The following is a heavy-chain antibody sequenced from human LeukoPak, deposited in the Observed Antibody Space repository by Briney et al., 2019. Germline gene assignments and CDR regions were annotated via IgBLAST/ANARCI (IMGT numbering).Heavy chain of an antibody. J-gene: IGHJ4*02. V-gene: IGHV4-59*08. CDR1: GGSISSYY. Sequence: SETLSLTCTVSGGSISSYYWSWIRQPPGKGLEWIGYIYYSGSTNYNPSLKSRVTISVDTSKNQFSLKLSSVTAADTAVYYCASYTAMVIFDYWGQGTLVTVSS. D-gene: IGHD5-18*01. CDR2: IYYSGST. CDR3: ASYTAMVIFDY.